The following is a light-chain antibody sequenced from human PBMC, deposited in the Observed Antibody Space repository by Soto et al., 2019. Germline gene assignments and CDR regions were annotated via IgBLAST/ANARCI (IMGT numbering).Light chain of an antibody. J-gene: IGKJ1*01. Sequence: EIVMTQSPATLSVSPGDRVTLSCRASQSVSSNLAWYQQKPGQPPRLFIYGATSRATGVPARFSGSRSGTEFTLTISSLQSEDVAVYYCQHYSNWPPWTFGQGNKVESK. CDR3: QHYSNWPPWT. V-gene: IGKV3-15*01. CDR2: GAT. CDR1: QSVSSN.